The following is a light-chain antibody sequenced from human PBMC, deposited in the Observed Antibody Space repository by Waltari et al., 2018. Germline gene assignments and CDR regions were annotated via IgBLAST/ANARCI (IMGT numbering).Light chain of an antibody. CDR1: SSNTGAGYD. Sequence: QSVLTQPPSMSAAPGQRVTISCTWSSSNTGAGYDVHWYQQRPGTAPKLLLHDTGDRPSGVPDRFSGSQSGTSASLAITGLQAEDEADYYCQSYDNSPSGVVFGGGTKLTVL. CDR2: DTG. CDR3: QSYDNSPSGVV. V-gene: IGLV1-40*01. J-gene: IGLJ2*01.